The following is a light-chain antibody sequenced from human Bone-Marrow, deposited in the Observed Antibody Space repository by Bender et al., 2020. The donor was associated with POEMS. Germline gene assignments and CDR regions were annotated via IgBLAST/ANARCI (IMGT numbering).Light chain of an antibody. CDR3: QSADSSGTYHVV. Sequence: SYELTQPPSVSVSPGQTARIICSGDALPKKYAYWYQQKPGQAPFLIIYKDNERPSGIPERFSGSTSGTTVTLTISRVQAEDEADYYCQSADSSGTYHVVFGGGTELTVL. J-gene: IGLJ2*01. V-gene: IGLV3-25*03. CDR2: KDN. CDR1: ALPKKY.